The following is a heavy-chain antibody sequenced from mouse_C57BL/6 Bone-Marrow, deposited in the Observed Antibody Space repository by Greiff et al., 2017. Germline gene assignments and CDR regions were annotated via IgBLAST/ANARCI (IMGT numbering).Heavy chain of an antibody. CDR1: GYAFSSYW. Sequence: VKLQESGAELVKPGASVKISCKASGYAFSSYWMNWVKQRPGQGLEWIGQIYPGDGDTNYNGKFKGKATLTADKSSSTAYMQLSSLTSEDSAVYFCARGYGSSYTFAYWGQGTLVTVSA. CDR2: IYPGDGDT. J-gene: IGHJ3*01. D-gene: IGHD1-1*01. V-gene: IGHV1-80*01. CDR3: ARGYGSSYTFAY.